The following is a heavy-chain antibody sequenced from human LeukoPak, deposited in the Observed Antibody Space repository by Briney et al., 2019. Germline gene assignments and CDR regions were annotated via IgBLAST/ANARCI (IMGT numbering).Heavy chain of an antibody. D-gene: IGHD2-21*02. CDR1: GGSISSSNW. CDR3: AGAHCGGDCYSGRAFDI. J-gene: IGHJ3*02. CDR2: IFHSGDT. V-gene: IGHV4-4*02. Sequence: SGTLSLTCAVSGGSISSSNWWSWVRQPPGKGLEWIGEIFHSGDTNYKPSLKSRVTISVDKSKNQFSLKLSSVTAADTAVYYCAGAHCGGDCYSGRAFDIWGQGTMVTVSS.